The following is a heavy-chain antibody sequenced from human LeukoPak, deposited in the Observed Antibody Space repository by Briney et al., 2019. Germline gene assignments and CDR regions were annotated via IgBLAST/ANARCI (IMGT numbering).Heavy chain of an antibody. D-gene: IGHD3-10*01. V-gene: IGHV3-30-3*01. CDR1: GFTFSSYA. J-gene: IGHJ5*02. CDR3: ARDHERFGVNWFDP. Sequence: PGRSLRLSCAASGFTFSSYAMHWVRQAPGKGLEWVAVISYDGSNKYYADSVKGRFTISRDNSKNTLYLQMNSLRAEDTAVYYCARDHERFGVNWFDPWGQGTLVTVSS. CDR2: ISYDGSNK.